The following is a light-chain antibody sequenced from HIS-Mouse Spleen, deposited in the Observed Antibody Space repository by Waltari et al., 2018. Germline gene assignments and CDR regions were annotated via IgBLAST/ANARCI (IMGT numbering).Light chain of an antibody. CDR2: EGS. CDR3: CSYAGSSTFVV. V-gene: IGLV2-23*01. Sequence: QSALTQPASVSGSPGQSITISCTGTSSDVGSYNLVSWYQQHPGKAPNLMIYEGSKRPSGVSNRVSGSKSGNTASLTISGLQAEDEADYYCCSYAGSSTFVVFGGGTKLTVL. J-gene: IGLJ2*01. CDR1: SSDVGSYNL.